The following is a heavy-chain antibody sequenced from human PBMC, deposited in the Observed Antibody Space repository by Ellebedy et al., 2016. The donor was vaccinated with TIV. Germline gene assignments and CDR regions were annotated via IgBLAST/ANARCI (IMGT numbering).Heavy chain of an antibody. Sequence: ASVKVSXXPFGYDFMNYYMHWVRRAPGQGLEWMGIIDPSGGTTTYAPKFQGRVTVTRDTSTSTVYMELSSLRSEDTAVYYCARGAQAYCGGDCYSWRYFEHWGQGTLVTVSS. CDR3: ARGAQAYCGGDCYSWRYFEH. CDR1: GYDFMNYY. D-gene: IGHD2-21*02. V-gene: IGHV1-46*01. CDR2: IDPSGGTT. J-gene: IGHJ1*01.